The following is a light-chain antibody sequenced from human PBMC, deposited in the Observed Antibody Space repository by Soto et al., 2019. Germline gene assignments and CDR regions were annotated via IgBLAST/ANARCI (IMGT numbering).Light chain of an antibody. CDR1: SGSVSTNYY. CDR3: VLYMGSGIPPV. V-gene: IGLV8-61*01. Sequence: QTVVTQEPSFSVSPGGTVTLTCGLSSGSVSTNYYPSWYLQTPGQSPRTLIYSTDIRSSGVPDRFSGSILGNKAALTITGAQADDESGYFCVLYMGSGIPPVFGGGTKVTVL. J-gene: IGLJ3*02. CDR2: STD.